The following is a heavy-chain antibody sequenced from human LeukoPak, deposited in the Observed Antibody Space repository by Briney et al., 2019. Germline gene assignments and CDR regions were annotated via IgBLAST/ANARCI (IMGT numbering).Heavy chain of an antibody. V-gene: IGHV1-69*06. CDR3: AAARGYSYWDIDY. Sequence: ASVKVSCKASGGTFSSYAISWVRQAPGQGLEWMGGIIPIFGTANYAQKFQGRVTITADKSTSTAYMELSSLRSEDTAVYYCAAARGYSYWDIDYWGQGTLVIVSS. CDR2: IIPIFGTA. CDR1: GGTFSSYA. D-gene: IGHD5-18*01. J-gene: IGHJ4*02.